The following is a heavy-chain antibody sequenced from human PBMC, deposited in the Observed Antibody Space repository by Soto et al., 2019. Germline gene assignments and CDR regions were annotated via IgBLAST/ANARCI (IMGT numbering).Heavy chain of an antibody. J-gene: IGHJ6*02. CDR1: GYTFSTHA. CDR2: INGGTGQT. CDR3: ARVKGMEENYYYYGLDL. D-gene: IGHD1-1*01. Sequence: QVQVVQSGAEVKKPGASVKISCKASGYTFSTHAMHWVRQAPGQSLEWMGWINGGTGQTKHSHRFQDRVTITRDTSASTAEMELSSLRSEDTAVYYCARVKGMEENYYYYGLDLWGPGTTVTVSS. V-gene: IGHV1-3*01.